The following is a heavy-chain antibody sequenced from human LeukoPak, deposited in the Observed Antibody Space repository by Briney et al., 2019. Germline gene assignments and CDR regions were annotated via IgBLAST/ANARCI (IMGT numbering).Heavy chain of an antibody. Sequence: SETLSLTCVVYAASFSDYYWTWIRQPPGKGLEWIGEINRSGSTNYNPSLKSRVTLSVDTSKKQFSLNLNSVTAADTAVYYCASITFGGVLDYWGQGTLVTVSS. CDR1: AASFSDYY. CDR3: ASITFGGVLDY. D-gene: IGHD3-16*01. V-gene: IGHV4-34*01. CDR2: INRSGST. J-gene: IGHJ4*02.